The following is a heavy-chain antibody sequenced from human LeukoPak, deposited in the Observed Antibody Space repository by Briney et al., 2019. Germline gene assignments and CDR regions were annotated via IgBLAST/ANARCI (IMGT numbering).Heavy chain of an antibody. V-gene: IGHV1-18*01. Sequence: PSVKVSCKASGYTFTSYGISWVRQAPGQGREWMGWISAYNGNTNYAQKLQGRVTMTTDTSTSTAYMELRSLRSDDTAVYYCAREATVTTGAGVDYWGQGTLVTVSS. D-gene: IGHD4-11*01. J-gene: IGHJ4*02. CDR2: ISAYNGNT. CDR3: AREATVTTGAGVDY. CDR1: GYTFTSYG.